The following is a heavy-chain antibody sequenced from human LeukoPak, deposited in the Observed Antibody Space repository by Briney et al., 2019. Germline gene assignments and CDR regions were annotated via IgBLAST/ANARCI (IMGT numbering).Heavy chain of an antibody. V-gene: IGHV3-9*01. CDR3: AKDSHGVRFGESYYYYYGMDV. Sequence: GGSLRLSCAASGFTFDDYAMHWVRQAPGQGLEWVSGISWNSGSIGYADSVKGRFTISRDNAKNSLYLQMNSLRAEDTALYYCAKDSHGVRFGESYYYYYGMDVWGQGTTVTVSS. CDR2: ISWNSGSI. D-gene: IGHD3-10*01. J-gene: IGHJ6*02. CDR1: GFTFDDYA.